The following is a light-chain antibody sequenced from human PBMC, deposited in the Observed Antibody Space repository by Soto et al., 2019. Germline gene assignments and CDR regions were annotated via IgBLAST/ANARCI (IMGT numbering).Light chain of an antibody. CDR1: QGISSY. V-gene: IGKV1-9*01. J-gene: IGKJ3*01. CDR2: AAS. Sequence: DIQLTQSPSFLSASVGDRVTITCRASQGISSYLAWYQQKPGKAPKLLIYAASTLQSGVPSRFSGSGSGTEFTLTIRSLQTEDFATYYCQQLNSYPLFGPGTKVDIK. CDR3: QQLNSYPL.